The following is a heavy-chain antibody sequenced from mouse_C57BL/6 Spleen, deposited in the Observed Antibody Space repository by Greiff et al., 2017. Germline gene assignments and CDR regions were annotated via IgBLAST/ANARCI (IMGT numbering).Heavy chain of an antibody. V-gene: IGHV5-4*01. CDR2: ISDGGSYT. J-gene: IGHJ2*01. CDR3: ARELFFDY. Sequence: EVKVEESGGGLVKPGGSLKLSCAASGFTFSSYAMSWVRQTPEKRLEWVATISDGGSYTYYPDNVKGRFTISRDNAKNNLYLQMSHLKSEDTAMYYCARELFFDYWGQGTTLTVSS. CDR1: GFTFSSYA.